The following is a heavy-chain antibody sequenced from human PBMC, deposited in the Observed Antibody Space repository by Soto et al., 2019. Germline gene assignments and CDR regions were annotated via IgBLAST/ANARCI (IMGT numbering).Heavy chain of an antibody. CDR2: ITPVFGAP. Sequence: QVQLVQSGAEVKKPGSSVKVSCKASGGTFGSSTISWVRQAPGQGLEWMGGITPVFGAPNYAQKFQGRVTITAEKSTSTAYMELRSLRSEDTAVYYCARGELATIAYFDCWGQGTQVTVSS. CDR1: GGTFGSST. J-gene: IGHJ4*02. CDR3: ARGELATIAYFDC. D-gene: IGHD5-12*01. V-gene: IGHV1-69*06.